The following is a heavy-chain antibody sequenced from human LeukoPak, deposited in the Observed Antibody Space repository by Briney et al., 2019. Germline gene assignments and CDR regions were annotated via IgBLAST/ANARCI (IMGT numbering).Heavy chain of an antibody. CDR1: GYTFTDYY. CDR3: ARFYSSTWQFDY. V-gene: IGHV1-2*02. Sequence: ASVKVSCKASGYTFTDYYIHWMRLAPGQGLEWIGWINPNSGGTNYAQRFQGRVTMARDTSIRTAYMEVSGLTYDDTAVFYCARFYSSTWQFDYWGQGTLVTVSS. D-gene: IGHD6-13*01. CDR2: INPNSGGT. J-gene: IGHJ4*02.